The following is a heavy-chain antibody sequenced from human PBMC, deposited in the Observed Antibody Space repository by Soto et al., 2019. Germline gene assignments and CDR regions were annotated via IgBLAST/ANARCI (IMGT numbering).Heavy chain of an antibody. CDR3: AIVRVADSALDH. D-gene: IGHD3-10*02. J-gene: IGHJ4*02. CDR1: GFIFSNYG. CDR2: ISYDGSDI. Sequence: GGSLRLSCVGSGFIFSNYGMHWVRQAPGKGLEWVAFISYDGSDILYADSVKGRFTISRDNSKSTLFLHMNRPTAEDTAIYFCAIVRVADSALDHWGQGTLVTVSS. V-gene: IGHV3-30*02.